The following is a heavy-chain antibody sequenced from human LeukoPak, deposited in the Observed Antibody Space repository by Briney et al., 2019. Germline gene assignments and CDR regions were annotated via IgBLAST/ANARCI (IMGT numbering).Heavy chain of an antibody. V-gene: IGHV4-38-2*01. CDR2: IYHSGST. CDR1: GYSISSGYY. Sequence: KPSETLSLTRAVSGYSISSGYYWGWIRQPPGKGLEWIGSIYHSGSTYYNPSLKSRVTISVDTSKNQFSLKLSSVTAADTAVYYCARLRDYYYMDVWGKGTTVTVS. J-gene: IGHJ6*03. CDR3: ARLRDYYYMDV.